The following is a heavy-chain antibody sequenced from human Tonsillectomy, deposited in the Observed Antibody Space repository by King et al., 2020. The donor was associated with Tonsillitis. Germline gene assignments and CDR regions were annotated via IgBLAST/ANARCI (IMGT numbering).Heavy chain of an antibody. CDR1: GFSFSNDD. V-gene: IGHV3-30*02. CDR3: AKRGVIAGLGGMDV. J-gene: IGHJ6*01. D-gene: IGHD2-21*01. CDR2: IRNDGTYK. Sequence: VQLVESGGGVVQPGGSLRLSCAAYGFSFSNDDMHWVRQAPGRGLEWVTFIRNDGTYKYYAGSVQGRFPICRDNSKNTLYLQMNSLTTEDTAVYYCAKRGVIAGLGGMDVWGQGTTFTVSS.